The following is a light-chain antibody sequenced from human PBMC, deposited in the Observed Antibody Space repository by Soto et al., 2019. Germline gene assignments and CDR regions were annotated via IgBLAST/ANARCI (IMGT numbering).Light chain of an antibody. J-gene: IGKJ2*01. CDR3: QQYGSSPLYT. Sequence: EIVLTQSPGTLSLSPGETATLSCRASQSVSSSYLAWYQQKPGQAPRLLIYGASSRATGIPDRFSGSGSGTDFTLTISRLEPEDFAGYYCQQYGSSPLYTFGQGTKLEIK. V-gene: IGKV3-20*01. CDR1: QSVSSSY. CDR2: GAS.